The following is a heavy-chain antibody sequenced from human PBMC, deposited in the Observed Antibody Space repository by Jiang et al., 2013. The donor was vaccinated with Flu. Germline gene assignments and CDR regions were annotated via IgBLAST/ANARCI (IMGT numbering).Heavy chain of an antibody. J-gene: IGHJ4*02. V-gene: IGHV3-33*01. D-gene: IGHD6-19*01. CDR3: ARDEQDRRLQWLVRGFVDY. CDR2: IWYDGSNK. Sequence: VQLLESGGGVVQPGRSLRLSCAASGFTFSSYGMHWVRQAPGKGLEWVAVIWYDGSNKYYADSVKGRFTISRDNSKDTLYLQMNSLRAEDTAVYYCARDEQDRRLQWLVRGFVDYWGQGTLVTVSS. CDR1: GFTFSSYG.